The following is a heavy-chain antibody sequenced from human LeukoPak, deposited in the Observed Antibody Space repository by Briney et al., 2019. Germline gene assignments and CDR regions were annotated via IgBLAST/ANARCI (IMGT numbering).Heavy chain of an antibody. CDR2: IKQDGSEK. V-gene: IGHV3-7*01. J-gene: IGHJ3*02. Sequence: PGGSLRLSCTASGFAFSNYWMNWVRQAPGKGLEWVANIKQDGSEKYYVDSVKGRFTISRDNAKNSLYLQMNSLRAEDTAVYYCAREAGWELLHDAFDIWGQGTMVTVSS. CDR1: GFAFSNYW. CDR3: AREAGWELLHDAFDI. D-gene: IGHD1-26*01.